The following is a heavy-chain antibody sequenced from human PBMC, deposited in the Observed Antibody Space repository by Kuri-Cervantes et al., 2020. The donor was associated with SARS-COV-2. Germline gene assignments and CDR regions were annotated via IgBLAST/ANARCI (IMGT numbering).Heavy chain of an antibody. V-gene: IGHV4-59*01. CDR3: ARDLFGAGNAFDI. CDR2: IYYSGST. Sequence: SETLSLTCTVSGGSISSYYWSWIRQPPGKGLEWIGYIYYSGSTNYNPSLKSRVTISVDTSKNQFSLKLSSVTAADTAVYYCARDLFGAGNAFDIWGQGTRVT. J-gene: IGHJ3*02. CDR1: GGSISSYY. D-gene: IGHD3-16*01.